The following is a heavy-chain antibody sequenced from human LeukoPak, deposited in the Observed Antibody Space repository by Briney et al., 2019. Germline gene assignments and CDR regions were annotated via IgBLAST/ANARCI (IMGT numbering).Heavy chain of an antibody. CDR1: GYTFTSYD. J-gene: IGHJ6*03. V-gene: IGHV1-8*03. D-gene: IGHD4-23*01. CDR2: MNPNSGNT. CDR3: ASGLYGGNSETYYYYMDV. Sequence: ASVKVSCKASGYTFTSYDINWVRQATGQGLEWMGWMNPNSGNTGYAQKFQGRVTITRNTSISTAYMELSSLRSEDTAVYYCASGLYGGNSETYYYYMDVWGKGTTVTVSS.